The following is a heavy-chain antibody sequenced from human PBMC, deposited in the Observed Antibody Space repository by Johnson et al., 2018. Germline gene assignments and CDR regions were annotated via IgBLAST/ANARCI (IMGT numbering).Heavy chain of an antibody. CDR1: GFTFSSYD. CDR2: IHTAGDT. CDR3: ARGIPGGFYI. D-gene: IGHD2-21*01. J-gene: IGHJ3*02. V-gene: IGHV3-13*01. Sequence: VQLVESGGGLVQPGGSLRLSCAASGFTFSSYDMHWVRQATGKGLEWVSGIHTAGDTYYPGSVKGRFTISRENAKNALYLQMNSLRAGDTAVDYCARGIPGGFYIWGQGTMVTVSS.